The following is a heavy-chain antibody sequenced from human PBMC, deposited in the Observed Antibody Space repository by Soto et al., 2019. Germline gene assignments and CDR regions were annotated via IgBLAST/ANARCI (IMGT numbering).Heavy chain of an antibody. J-gene: IGHJ3*02. CDR1: GFTLSRHT. Sequence: GGSLRLSCAASGFTLSRHTMNWVRQAPGKGLEWVSFIGSRTSDIYYADSVKDRFTISRDNAKNSLYLDLTRLRAEDTAVYFCVRDYYDTSGYPNNFDMWGQGTMVTVSS. CDR2: IGSRTSDI. D-gene: IGHD3-22*01. V-gene: IGHV3-21*01. CDR3: VRDYYDTSGYPNNFDM.